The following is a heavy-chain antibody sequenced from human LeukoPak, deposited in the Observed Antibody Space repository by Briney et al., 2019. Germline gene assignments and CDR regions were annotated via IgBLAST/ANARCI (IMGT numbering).Heavy chain of an antibody. V-gene: IGHV1-2*02. J-gene: IGHJ3*02. CDR1: GYTFTGYY. CDR2: INPNSGGT. D-gene: IGHD2-21*01. CDR3: ARAVSLGGGGGRAFDI. Sequence: EASVKVSCKASGYTFTGYYMHWVRQAPGQGLEWMGWINPNSGGTNYAQKFQGRVTMTRDTSISTAYMELSRLRSDDTAVYYCARAVSLGGGGGRAFDIWGQGTMVTVSS.